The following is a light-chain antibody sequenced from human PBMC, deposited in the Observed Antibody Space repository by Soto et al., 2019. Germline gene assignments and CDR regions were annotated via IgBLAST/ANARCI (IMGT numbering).Light chain of an antibody. CDR1: QGIRND. J-gene: IGKJ4*01. V-gene: IGKV1-17*01. CDR3: LQHNSHPFT. CDR2: ASS. Sequence: DIQMTQSPSSLSASVGDRVTITCRASQGIRNDLTWYQQKLGKDPKRLITASSSLQSGVPSRFSGRGSGTEFTLTISGLQPEDLATYYCLQHNSHPFTFGGGTKVEIE.